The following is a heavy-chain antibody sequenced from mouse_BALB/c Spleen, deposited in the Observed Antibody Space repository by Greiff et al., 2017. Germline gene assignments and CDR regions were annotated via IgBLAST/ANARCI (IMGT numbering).Heavy chain of an antibody. J-gene: IGHJ2*01. CDR1: GYTFTSYW. V-gene: IGHV1S22*01. Sequence: QQPGSELVRPGASVKLSCKASGYTFTSYWMHWVKQRHGQGLEWIGNIYPGSGSTNYDEKFKSKGTLTVDTSSSTAYMHLSSLTSEDSAVYYCTRWDYWGQGTTLTVSS. CDR3: TRWDY. CDR2: IYPGSGST.